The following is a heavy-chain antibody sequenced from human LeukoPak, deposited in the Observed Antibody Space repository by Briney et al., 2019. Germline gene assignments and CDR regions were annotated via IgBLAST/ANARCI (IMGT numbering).Heavy chain of an antibody. J-gene: IGHJ3*02. Sequence: PSETLSLTCTVSGGSISSYYWSWIRQPPGKGLEWIGYIYYSGSTNYNPSLKSRVTISVDTSKNQFSLKLSSVTAADTAVYYCARGAGRSRYYDSSTGAFDIWGQGTMVTVSS. CDR3: ARGAGRSRYYDSSTGAFDI. D-gene: IGHD3-22*01. CDR1: GGSISSYY. CDR2: IYYSGST. V-gene: IGHV4-59*01.